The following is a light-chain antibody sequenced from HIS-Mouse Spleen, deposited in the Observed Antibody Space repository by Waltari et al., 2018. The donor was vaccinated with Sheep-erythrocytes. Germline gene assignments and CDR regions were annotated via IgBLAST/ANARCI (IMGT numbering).Light chain of an antibody. J-gene: IGLJ3*02. V-gene: IGLV2-23*01. CDR2: EGS. CDR1: SSDVGSYNL. Sequence: QSALTQPASVSGSPGQSITISSTGTSSDVGSYNLVSLYQQHPGKAPKLMIYEGSKRPSGVSNRFSGSKSGNTASLTISGLQAEDEADYYCCSYAGSSTPWVFGGGTKLTVL. CDR3: CSYAGSSTPWV.